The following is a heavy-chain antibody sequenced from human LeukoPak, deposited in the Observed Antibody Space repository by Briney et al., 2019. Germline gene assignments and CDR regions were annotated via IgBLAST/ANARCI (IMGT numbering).Heavy chain of an antibody. J-gene: IGHJ4*02. CDR3: ARDYYDSSGYYLTDY. CDR2: IYSGGST. D-gene: IGHD3-22*01. CDR1: GFTLSSYS. V-gene: IGHV3-53*01. Sequence: KAGGSLRLSCAASGFTLSSYSMNWVRQAPGKGLEWVSVIYSGGSTYYADSVKGRFTISRDNSKNTLYLQMNSLRAEDTAVYYCARDYYDSSGYYLTDYWGQGTLVTVSS.